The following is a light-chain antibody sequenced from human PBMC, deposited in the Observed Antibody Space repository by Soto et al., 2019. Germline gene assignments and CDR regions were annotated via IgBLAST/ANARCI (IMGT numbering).Light chain of an antibody. V-gene: IGLV2-8*01. CDR3: SSYAGINNLGV. J-gene: IGLJ1*01. CDR2: EVN. CDR1: SSDVGGYKY. Sequence: QSVLTQPPSASGSPGQSVTISCTGTSSDVGGYKYVSWYKQHPGKVPKLMIFEVNKRPSGVPDRFSGSKSGNTASLTVSGLQAEDEADYYCSSYAGINNLGVFGTGTKLTVL.